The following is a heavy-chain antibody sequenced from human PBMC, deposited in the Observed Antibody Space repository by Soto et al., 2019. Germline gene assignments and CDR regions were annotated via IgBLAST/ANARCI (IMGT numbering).Heavy chain of an antibody. D-gene: IGHD1-26*01. CDR1: GFTFSSYG. CDR2: ISYDGSNK. CDR3: AKDKGIVGATPHY. V-gene: IGHV3-30*18. Sequence: QVQLVESGGGVVQPGRSLRLSCAASGFTFSSYGMHWVRQAPGKGLEWVAVISYDGSNKYYADSVKGRFTISGDNSKNTLYLQMNSLRAEDTGVYYYAKDKGIVGATPHYWGQGTVVTVSS. J-gene: IGHJ4*02.